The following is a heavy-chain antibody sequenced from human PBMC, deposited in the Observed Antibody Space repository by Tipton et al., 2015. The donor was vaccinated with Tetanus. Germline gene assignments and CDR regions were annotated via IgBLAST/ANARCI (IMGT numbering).Heavy chain of an antibody. Sequence: GLVKPSQTLSLTCVISGDSVSSDNASWNWIRQSPSRGLEWLGRTYYRSKWYNDYAVSVQSRITISPDTSKNHFSLHLNSVTPEDTAVYYCARATAGVQGIINHFDYWGQGTLVTVSS. J-gene: IGHJ4*02. CDR2: TYYRSKWYN. CDR1: GDSVSSDNAS. V-gene: IGHV6-1*01. CDR3: ARATAGVQGIINHFDY. D-gene: IGHD3-10*01.